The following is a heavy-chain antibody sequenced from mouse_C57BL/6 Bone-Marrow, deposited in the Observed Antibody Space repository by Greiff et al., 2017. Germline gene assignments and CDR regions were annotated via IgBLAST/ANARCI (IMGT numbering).Heavy chain of an antibody. V-gene: IGHV5-17*01. D-gene: IGHD3-3*01. CDR1: GFTFSDYG. Sequence: EVMLVESGGGLVKPGGSLKLSCAASGFTFSDYGMHWVRQAPGKGLEWVAYISSGSGTIYYADTVKGRFTISRDNAKNTLFLQTTSLRSEDTAMYYCARGEGTGYFDVWGTGTTATVSS. CDR2: ISSGSGTI. J-gene: IGHJ1*02. CDR3: ARGEGTGYFDV.